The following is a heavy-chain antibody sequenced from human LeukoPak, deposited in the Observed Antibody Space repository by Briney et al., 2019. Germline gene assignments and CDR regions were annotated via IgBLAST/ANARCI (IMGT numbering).Heavy chain of an antibody. D-gene: IGHD1-26*01. CDR2: INHSGST. CDR3: AGRWEERWFDY. V-gene: IGHV4-34*01. J-gene: IGHJ4*02. Sequence: SETLSLTCAVYGGSFSGYYWSWIRQPPGEGLEWIGEINHSGSTNYNPSLKSRVTISVDTSKNQFSLKLSSVTAADTAVYYCAGRWEERWFDYWGQGTLVTVSS. CDR1: GGSFSGYY.